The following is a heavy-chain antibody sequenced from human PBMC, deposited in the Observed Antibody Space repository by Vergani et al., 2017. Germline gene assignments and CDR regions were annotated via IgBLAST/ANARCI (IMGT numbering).Heavy chain of an antibody. CDR1: GSTFNHYA. J-gene: IGHJ6*02. V-gene: IGHV3-23*01. D-gene: IGHD5-12*01. CDR2: ISGSGGST. CDR3: AKAKPRNSGYDYLYYYHAMDV. Sequence: EVQLLESGGDLVQPGGSLRLSFAASGSTFNHYAMNWVRQAPGKGLEWVSGISGSGGSTYYAGSVKGRFTISRDSSKNTLYLQMNSLSAGDTAVYYCAKAKPRNSGYDYLYYYHAMDVWGQGTTVTVSS.